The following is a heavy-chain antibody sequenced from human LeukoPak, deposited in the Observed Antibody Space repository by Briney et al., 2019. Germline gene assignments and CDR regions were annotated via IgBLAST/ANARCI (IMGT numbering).Heavy chain of an antibody. D-gene: IGHD1-26*01. CDR2: IYPGDSDT. V-gene: IGHV5-51*01. CDR3: GRREILYYFDN. CDR1: GYSFTNYW. Sequence: AASLKISCKGSGYSFTNYWIGWVRQMPRKGLEWMGIIYPGDSDTRYSPSFQGQVTISADKSISTAYPQWSSRQAPDTAMYYGGRREILYYFDNWGQGTLVAASS. J-gene: IGHJ4*02.